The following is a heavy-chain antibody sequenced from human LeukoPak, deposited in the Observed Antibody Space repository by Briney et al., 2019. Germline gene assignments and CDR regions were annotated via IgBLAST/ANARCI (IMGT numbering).Heavy chain of an antibody. Sequence: GGSLRLSCAASGFTFDDYTMHWVRQAPGKGLEWVSLISWDGGSTYYADSVKGRFTISRDNSKNTLYLQMNSLRAEDTAVYYCAKDPHSSGYYYDNLDYWGQGTLVTVSS. CDR1: GFTFDDYT. CDR2: ISWDGGST. D-gene: IGHD3-22*01. V-gene: IGHV3-43*01. CDR3: AKDPHSSGYYYDNLDY. J-gene: IGHJ4*02.